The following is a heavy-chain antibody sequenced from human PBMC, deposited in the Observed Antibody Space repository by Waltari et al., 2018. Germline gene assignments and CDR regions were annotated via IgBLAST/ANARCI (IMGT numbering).Heavy chain of an antibody. D-gene: IGHD1-26*01. J-gene: IGHJ5*02. Sequence: QVQLQESGPGLVKPSQTLSLTCTVSGGSISIGSYYWTWIRQPAGKGLEWIGRIHTTGSTNYNPSLKSRVTIAIATSKNQFFLILSAVTAADTVVYYCAGQWASTRATWGQGTLVTVSS. CDR1: GGSISIGSYY. CDR2: IHTTGST. V-gene: IGHV4-61*02. CDR3: AGQWASTRAT.